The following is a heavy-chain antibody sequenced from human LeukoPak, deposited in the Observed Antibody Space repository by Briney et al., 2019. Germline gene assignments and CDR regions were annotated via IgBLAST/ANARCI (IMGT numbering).Heavy chain of an antibody. D-gene: IGHD2-2*01. CDR2: IYYSGIT. CDR3: ARQLVVVVPAEFDS. V-gene: IGHV4-39*01. CDR1: GGSISSSSYY. J-gene: IGHJ4*02. Sequence: PSETLSLTCTVSGGSISSSSYYWGWIRQPPGKGLEWIGSIYYSGITYYNPSLKSRVTISVDTSKNQFSLKLSSVTAADTAVYYCARQLVVVVPAEFDSWGQGTLVTVSS.